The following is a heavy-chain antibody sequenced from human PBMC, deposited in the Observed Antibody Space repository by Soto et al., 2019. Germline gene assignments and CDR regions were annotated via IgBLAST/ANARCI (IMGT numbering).Heavy chain of an antibody. Sequence: SQTLSLTCAISGDSVSSNSAAWNWIRQSPSRGLEWLGRTYYRSKWYNDYAVSVKSRITINPDTSKNQFSLQLNSVTPEDTAVYYCARVCGTHHTPRYYYMDVWGKGTTVTVSS. V-gene: IGHV6-1*01. CDR1: GDSVSSNSAA. D-gene: IGHD1-26*01. J-gene: IGHJ6*03. CDR2: TYYRSKWYN. CDR3: ARVCGTHHTPRYYYMDV.